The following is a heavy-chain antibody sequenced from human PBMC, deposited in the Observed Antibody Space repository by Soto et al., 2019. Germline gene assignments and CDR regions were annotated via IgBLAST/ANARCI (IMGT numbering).Heavy chain of an antibody. CDR2: IYYSGST. V-gene: IGHV4-59*08. Sequence: PSETLSLTCTVSGGSISSYYWSWIRQPPGKGLEWIGYIYYSGSTNYNPSLKSRVTISVDTSKNQFSLTLSSVTAADTAVYYCARHTSYARGWYVDYWGQGTPVTVSS. CDR1: GGSISSYY. CDR3: ARHTSYARGWYVDY. J-gene: IGHJ4*02. D-gene: IGHD6-19*01.